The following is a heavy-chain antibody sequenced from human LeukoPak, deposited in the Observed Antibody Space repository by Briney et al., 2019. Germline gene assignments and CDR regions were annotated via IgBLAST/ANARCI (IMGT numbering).Heavy chain of an antibody. CDR1: GYTFTSYG. D-gene: IGHD2-2*01. Sequence: ASVKLSCKASGYTFTSYGISWVRQAPGQGLEWMGWISAYNGNTNYAQKLQGRVTMTTDTSTSTAYMELRSLRSDDTAVYYCARYGREVVPAASYFDYWGQGTLVTVSS. CDR2: ISAYNGNT. V-gene: IGHV1-18*01. CDR3: ARYGREVVPAASYFDY. J-gene: IGHJ4*02.